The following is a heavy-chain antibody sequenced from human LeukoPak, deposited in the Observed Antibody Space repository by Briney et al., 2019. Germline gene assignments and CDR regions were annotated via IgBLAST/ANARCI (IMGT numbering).Heavy chain of an antibody. J-gene: IGHJ5*02. CDR2: ITAFGENT. CDR3: AKGWPVAGDIKDWFAL. Sequence: GGSLRLSCEASGFMFSSYAMNWVRQTPERGLGWVSAITAFGENTYTISRDNSRSTLALQMNSLRYEDTAVYYCAKGWPVAGDIKDWFALWGQGTLVTVSS. V-gene: IGHV3-23*01. D-gene: IGHD6-19*01. CDR1: GFMFSSYA.